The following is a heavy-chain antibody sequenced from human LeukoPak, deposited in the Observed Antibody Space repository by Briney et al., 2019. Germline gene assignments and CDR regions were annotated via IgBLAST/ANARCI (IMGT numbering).Heavy chain of an antibody. D-gene: IGHD3-22*01. CDR2: ISAYNGNT. CDR3: ARAPPMITMITPGAFDI. Sequence: PGGSLRLSCAASGFTFTSYGISWVRQAPGQGLEWMGWISAYNGNTNYAQKLQGRVTMTTDTSTSTAYMELRSLRSDDTAVYYCARAPPMITMITPGAFDIWGQGTMVTVSS. J-gene: IGHJ3*02. V-gene: IGHV1-18*01. CDR1: GFTFTSYG.